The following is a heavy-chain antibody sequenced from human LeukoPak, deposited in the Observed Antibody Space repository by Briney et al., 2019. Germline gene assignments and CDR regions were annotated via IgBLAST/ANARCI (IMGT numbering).Heavy chain of an antibody. CDR3: AKGRFSLLWFGELF. D-gene: IGHD3-10*01. J-gene: IGHJ4*02. CDR2: ISGSGGST. CDR1: GGSISSYY. Sequence: ETLSLTCTVSGGSISSYYWSWIRQPPGKGLEWVSAISGSGGSTYYADSVKGRFTISRDNSKNTLYLQMDSLRAEDTAVYYCAKGRFSLLWFGELFWGQGTLVTVSS. V-gene: IGHV3-23*01.